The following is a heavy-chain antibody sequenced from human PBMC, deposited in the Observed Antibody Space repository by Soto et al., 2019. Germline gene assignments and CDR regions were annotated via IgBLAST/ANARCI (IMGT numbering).Heavy chain of an antibody. D-gene: IGHD5-12*01. CDR3: ARESGGATATLDYYYFYMDV. J-gene: IGHJ6*03. Sequence: QVQLVQSGAEVKKPGASVKVSCKTSGDSFSAYYLHWVRQAPGQGLEWLGWINPNGGATKYAQKFRGRVAMTRDTSIRTDYLELTSLRSDDTAIYYCARESGGATATLDYYYFYMDVWGKGTTVTVSS. V-gene: IGHV1-2*02. CDR1: GDSFSAYY. CDR2: INPNGGAT.